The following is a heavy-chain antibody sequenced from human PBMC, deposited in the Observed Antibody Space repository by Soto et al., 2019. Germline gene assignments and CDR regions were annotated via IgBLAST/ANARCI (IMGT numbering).Heavy chain of an antibody. D-gene: IGHD6-19*01. Sequence: GASVKVSCKASGYTFTGYYMHWVRQAPGQGLEWMGWINPNSGGTNYAQKFQGRVTMTRDTSISTAYMELSRLRSDDTAVYYCARSGYRGGYDFDYWDQGTLVTVSS. J-gene: IGHJ4*02. CDR3: ARSGYRGGYDFDY. CDR2: INPNSGGT. CDR1: GYTFTGYY. V-gene: IGHV1-2*02.